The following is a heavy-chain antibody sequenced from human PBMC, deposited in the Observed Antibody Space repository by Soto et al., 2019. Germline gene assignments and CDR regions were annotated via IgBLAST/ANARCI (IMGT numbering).Heavy chain of an antibody. CDR1: GFTFSTYG. J-gene: IGHJ2*01. CDR3: ARGLGHYETWNFEL. V-gene: IGHV3-64*02. D-gene: IGHD4-17*01. CDR2: TSGSGRST. Sequence: EVQLVESGEGLVQPGGSLRLSCEGSGFTFSTYGMHWVRQAPGKGLEFVSSTSGSGRSTSYADSVKGRCIISRDNSKTTLYLQMGSLRIEDTAGYDCARGLGHYETWNFELCGRGSLVTGSS.